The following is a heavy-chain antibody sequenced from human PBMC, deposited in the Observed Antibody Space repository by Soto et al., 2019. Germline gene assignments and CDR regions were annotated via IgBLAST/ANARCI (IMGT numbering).Heavy chain of an antibody. CDR2: IGTAGDT. CDR1: GFTFSSYD. J-gene: IGHJ5*02. Sequence: EVQLVESGGGLVQPGGSLRLSCAASGFTFSSYDMHWVRQATGKGLEWVSAIGTAGDTYYPGSVKGRFTISRENAKNSLYLQMNSLRAGDTAVYYCARARSSWYSLGWFDPWGQGTLVTVSS. CDR3: ARARSSWYSLGWFDP. D-gene: IGHD6-13*01. V-gene: IGHV3-13*01.